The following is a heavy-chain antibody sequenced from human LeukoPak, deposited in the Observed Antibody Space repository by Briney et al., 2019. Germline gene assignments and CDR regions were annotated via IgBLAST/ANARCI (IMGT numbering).Heavy chain of an antibody. CDR3: ARLPLPRYYGMDV. V-gene: IGHV5-51*01. CDR2: IYPDDSDT. J-gene: IGHJ6*02. Sequence: GESLKISCKGSGYSFTNYWIAWVRQMPGKGLEWMGIIYPDDSDTRYSPSFQGQVTISADKSISTAYLQWSSLKASDTAMYYCARLPLPRYYGMDVWGQGTTVTVSS. CDR1: GYSFTNYW.